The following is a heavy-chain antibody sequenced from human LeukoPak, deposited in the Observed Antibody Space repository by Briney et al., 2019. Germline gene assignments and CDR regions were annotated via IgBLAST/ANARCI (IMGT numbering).Heavy chain of an antibody. CDR1: GYTFTSYG. Sequence: ASVKVSCKASGYTFTSYGISWVRQAPGQGLEWMGWVSAYNGNKNYAQKLQGRVTMTTDTSTSTAYMELRSLRSDDTAVYYCARDSAVVVVPAALDWGQGTLVTVSS. J-gene: IGHJ4*02. CDR2: VSAYNGNK. V-gene: IGHV1-18*01. D-gene: IGHD2-2*01. CDR3: ARDSAVVVVPAALD.